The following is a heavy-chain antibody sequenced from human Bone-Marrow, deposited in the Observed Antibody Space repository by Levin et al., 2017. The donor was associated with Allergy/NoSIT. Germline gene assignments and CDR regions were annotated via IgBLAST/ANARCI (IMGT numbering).Heavy chain of an antibody. J-gene: IGHJ4*02. D-gene: IGHD3-16*02. CDR3: AKDGRIVSAYFFDY. CDR1: GFTFSTYG. V-gene: IGHV3-30*18. Sequence: PGGSLRLSCAASGFTFSTYGMHWVRQAPGKGLEWVAFISYDGSDKYYADSVKGRFTISRDNSKHTLYLQMNSLRAEDTAVYYCAKDGRIVSAYFFDYWGQGTLVTVSS. CDR2: ISYDGSDK.